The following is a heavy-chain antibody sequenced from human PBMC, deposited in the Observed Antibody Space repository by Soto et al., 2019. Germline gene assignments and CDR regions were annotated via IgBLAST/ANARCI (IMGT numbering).Heavy chain of an antibody. CDR3: ARETAAGPNNWFDP. CDR1: GFTFSDYY. J-gene: IGHJ5*02. Sequence: PGGSLRLSCAASGFTFSDYYMSWIRQAPGKGLEWVSYISSSSSTIYYADSVRGRFTISRDNAKNSLYLQMNSLRAEDTAVYYCARETAAGPNNWFDPWGQGTLVTVSS. CDR2: ISSSSSTI. V-gene: IGHV3-11*01. D-gene: IGHD6-13*01.